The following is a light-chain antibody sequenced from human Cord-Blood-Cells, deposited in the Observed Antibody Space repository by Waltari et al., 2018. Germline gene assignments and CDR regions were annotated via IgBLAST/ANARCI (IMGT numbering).Light chain of an antibody. CDR3: SSYTSSSTWV. CDR1: SSDVGGYNF. J-gene: IGLJ3*02. CDR2: DVS. Sequence: QSALPQPASVSGSPGQSLTISSTGTSSDVGGYNFFSWYQQHPGKAPKLMIYDVSKRPSGVSNRFSGSKSGNTASLTISGLQAEDEADYYCSSYTSSSTWVFGGGTKLTVL. V-gene: IGLV2-14*01.